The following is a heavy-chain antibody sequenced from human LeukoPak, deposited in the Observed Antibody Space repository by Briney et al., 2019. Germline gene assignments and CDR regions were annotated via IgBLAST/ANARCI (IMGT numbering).Heavy chain of an antibody. CDR2: ISSSSSTI. Sequence: GGSLRLSCAASGFTFSSYSMNWVRQAPGKGLEWVSYISSSSSTIYYADSVKGRFTISRDNAKNSLYLQMNSLRAEDTAVYYCARWSNYYGSGSYYKGFDYWGQGTLVTVSS. V-gene: IGHV3-48*01. D-gene: IGHD3-10*01. CDR1: GFTFSSYS. CDR3: ARWSNYYGSGSYYKGFDY. J-gene: IGHJ4*02.